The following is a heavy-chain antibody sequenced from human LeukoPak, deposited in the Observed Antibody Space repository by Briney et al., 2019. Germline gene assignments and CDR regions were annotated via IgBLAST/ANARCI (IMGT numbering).Heavy chain of an antibody. V-gene: IGHV3-21*01. CDR2: ISSSSSYI. D-gene: IGHD2-15*01. CDR1: GLTFSSYS. Sequence: PGGSLRLSCAASGLTFSSYSMNWVRQAPGKGLEWVSSISSSSSYIYYADSVKGRFTISRDNAKNSLYLQMNSLRAEDTAVYYCARDPPYCSGGSCTPRNWFDPWGQGTLVTVSS. CDR3: ARDPPYCSGGSCTPRNWFDP. J-gene: IGHJ5*02.